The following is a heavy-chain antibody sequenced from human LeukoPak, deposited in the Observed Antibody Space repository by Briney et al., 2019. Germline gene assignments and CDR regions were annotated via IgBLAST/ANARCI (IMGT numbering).Heavy chain of an antibody. Sequence: PGGSLRLSCAASGFTFDDYAMHWVRQAPGKGLEWVSGISWNSGSIGYADSVKGRFTISRDNAKNSLYLQMNSLRAEDTAVYYCARDLDWHGMDVWGQGTTVTVSS. CDR3: ARDLDWHGMDV. V-gene: IGHV3-9*01. CDR2: ISWNSGSI. J-gene: IGHJ6*02. CDR1: GFTFDDYA. D-gene: IGHD2-21*01.